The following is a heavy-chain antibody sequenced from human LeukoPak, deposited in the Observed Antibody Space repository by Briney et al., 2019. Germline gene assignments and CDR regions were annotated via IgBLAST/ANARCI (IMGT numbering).Heavy chain of an antibody. CDR1: GGSFSGYY. D-gene: IGHD6-19*01. J-gene: IGHJ4*02. CDR2: INHSGST. V-gene: IGHV4-34*01. Sequence: SETLSLTCAVYGGSFSGYYWSWIRQPPGKGLEWIGEINHSGSTNYNPSLKSRVTISVDTSKNQFSLKLSSVTAADTAVYYCALIGLDNSSGWYEGAYWGQGTLVTVST. CDR3: ALIGLDNSSGWYEGAY.